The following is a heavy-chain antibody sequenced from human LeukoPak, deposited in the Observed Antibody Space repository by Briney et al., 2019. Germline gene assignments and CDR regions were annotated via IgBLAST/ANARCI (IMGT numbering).Heavy chain of an antibody. V-gene: IGHV4-39*01. J-gene: IGHJ4*02. D-gene: IGHD3/OR15-3a*01. Sequence: GSLRLSCAASGSTVSSNYMSWIRQPPGKGLEWIGSIYYSGNTYYNASLKSQVSISIDTSKNQFSLKLTSVTAADTAVYYCARQTGSGLFILPGGQGTLVTVSS. CDR3: ARQTGSGLFILP. CDR1: GSTVSSNY. CDR2: IYYSGNT.